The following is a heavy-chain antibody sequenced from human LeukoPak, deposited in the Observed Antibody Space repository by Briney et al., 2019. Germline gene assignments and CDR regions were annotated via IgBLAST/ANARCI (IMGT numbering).Heavy chain of an antibody. CDR2: ISSSSSTI. V-gene: IGHV3-48*01. D-gene: IGHD1-26*01. CDR1: GFTFSSYS. Sequence: GGSLRLSCAASGFTFSSYSMNWVRQAPGKGLEGVSYISSSSSTIYYADSVKGRFTISRDNAKNSLYLQMNSLRAEDTAVYYCANFQTVGVKPFEHWGQGTLVTVSS. J-gene: IGHJ5*02. CDR3: ANFQTVGVKPFEH.